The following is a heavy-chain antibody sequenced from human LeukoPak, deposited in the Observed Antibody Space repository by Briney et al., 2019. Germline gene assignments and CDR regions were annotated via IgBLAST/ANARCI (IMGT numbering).Heavy chain of an antibody. V-gene: IGHV4-59*01. CDR2: IYYSGST. CDR3: ARAKELAEFDY. J-gene: IGHJ4*02. Sequence: PSETLSLTCTVSGGSISSYYWSWIRQPPGKGLEWIGYIYYSGSTNYNPSLKSRVTISVDTSKNQFSLKLSSVTAADTAVYYCARAKELAEFDYWGQGTLATVSS. D-gene: IGHD1-1*01. CDR1: GGSISSYY.